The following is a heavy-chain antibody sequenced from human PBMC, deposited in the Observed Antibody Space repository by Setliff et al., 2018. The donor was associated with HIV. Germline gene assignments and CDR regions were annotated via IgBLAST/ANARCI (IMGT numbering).Heavy chain of an antibody. D-gene: IGHD3-22*01. V-gene: IGHV4-61*02. CDR3: TRDSYFYDGSDYHYRHFDD. J-gene: IGHJ4*02. CDR1: GGSISSGSYY. CDR2: VYAGGTT. Sequence: SETLSHTCTVSGGSISSGSYYWTWIRQSAGKGLEWIGRVYAGGTTNYNPSLKSRITISMDSSQNQFSLTLTSVTAADTAIYYCTRDSYFYDGSDYHYRHFDDWGQGTLVTVSS.